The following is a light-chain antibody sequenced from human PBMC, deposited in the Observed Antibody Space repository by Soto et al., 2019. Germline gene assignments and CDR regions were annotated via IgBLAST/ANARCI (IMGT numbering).Light chain of an antibody. J-gene: IGKJ1*01. V-gene: IGKV3-11*01. CDR2: DAS. Sequence: EIVLTQSPGTLSLSPGERATLSCRASQSVITSLAWYQQKPGQAPRLLVYDASNRATGITTRFSGSGSGTDFTFSVSNLEPEDFAVYYCQQYGSTPVTVGQGTKVEIK. CDR1: QSVITS. CDR3: QQYGSTPVT.